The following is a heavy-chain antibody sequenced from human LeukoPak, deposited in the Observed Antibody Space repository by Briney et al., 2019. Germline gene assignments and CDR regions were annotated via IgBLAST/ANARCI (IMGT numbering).Heavy chain of an antibody. D-gene: IGHD2-15*01. J-gene: IGHJ5*02. CDR3: ARRSYCSGGSCYSRWFDP. CDR1: GGSISSSSYY. Sequence: SETLSLTCTVSGGSISSSSYYWGWIRQPPGKGLEWIGSIYYGGSTYYNPSLKSRVTISVDTSKSQFSLKLSSVTAADTAVYYCARRSYCSGGSCYSRWFDPWGQGTLVTVSS. CDR2: IYYGGST. V-gene: IGHV4-39*01.